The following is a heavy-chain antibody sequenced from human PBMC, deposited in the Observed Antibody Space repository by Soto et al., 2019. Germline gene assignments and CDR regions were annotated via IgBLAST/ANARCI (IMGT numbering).Heavy chain of an antibody. Sequence: QDGGSLRLSCAASRFTFSSYSMSCVRQATVKGLEWVANIKQDGSEKYYVDSVKGRFTISRDNAKNSLYLQMNSLRAEDTAVYYCARDFERSSSWYGLGYYYYYGMDVWGQGTTVTVSS. D-gene: IGHD6-13*01. CDR1: RFTFSSYS. J-gene: IGHJ6*02. CDR2: IKQDGSEK. V-gene: IGHV3-7*03. CDR3: ARDFERSSSWYGLGYYYYYGMDV.